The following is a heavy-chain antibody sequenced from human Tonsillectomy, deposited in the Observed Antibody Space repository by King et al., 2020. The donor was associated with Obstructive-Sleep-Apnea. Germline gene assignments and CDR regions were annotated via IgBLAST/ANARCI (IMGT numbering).Heavy chain of an antibody. D-gene: IGHD6-13*01. J-gene: IGHJ5*02. CDR3: AKDATGYSSSWPNWFDP. Sequence: VQLVESGGGLVQPGRSLRLSCAASGFTFDDYAMHWVRQAPGKGLEWVSGISWNSCSIGYADSVKGRFTISRDNAKNSLYLQMNSLRAEDTALYYCAKDATGYSSSWPNWFDPWGQGTLVTVSS. CDR1: GFTFDDYA. V-gene: IGHV3-9*01. CDR2: ISWNSCSI.